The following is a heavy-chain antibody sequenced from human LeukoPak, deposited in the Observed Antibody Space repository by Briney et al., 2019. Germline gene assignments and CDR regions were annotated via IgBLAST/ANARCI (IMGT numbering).Heavy chain of an antibody. CDR1: GYTFTGYY. CDR2: INPNSGGT. Sequence: GASVKVSCKASGYTFTGYYMHWVRQAPGQGLEWMGWINPNSGGTNYAQKFQGRVTMTRDTSISTAYMELSRLRSDDTAVYYCATLMPLYSRGWYSGGAFDIWGQGTMVTVSS. J-gene: IGHJ3*02. D-gene: IGHD6-19*01. CDR3: ATLMPLYSRGWYSGGAFDI. V-gene: IGHV1-2*02.